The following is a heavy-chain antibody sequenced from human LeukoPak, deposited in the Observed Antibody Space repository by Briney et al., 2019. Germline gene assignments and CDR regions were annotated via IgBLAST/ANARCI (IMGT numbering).Heavy chain of an antibody. CDR3: ARDLVGSGIYDF. D-gene: IGHD3-10*01. V-gene: IGHV4-34*01. CDR1: GGSFSGYY. CDR2: INHSGST. J-gene: IGHJ4*02. Sequence: SETLSLTCAVYGGSFSGYYWSWIRQPPGKGLEWIGEINHSGSTNYNPSLKSRVTISVDTSKNQFSLKLSSVAAADTAVYFCARDLVGSGIYDFWGQGILVTVSS.